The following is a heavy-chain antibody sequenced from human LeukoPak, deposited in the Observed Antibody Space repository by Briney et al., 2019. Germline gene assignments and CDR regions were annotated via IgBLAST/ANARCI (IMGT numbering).Heavy chain of an antibody. CDR1: GFTFSSYW. J-gene: IGHJ4*02. Sequence: GGSLRLSCAASGFTFSSYWMSWVRQAPGKGLEWVANIKQDGSEKYYVDSVKGRFTISRDNAKNSLYLQMNSLRAEDTVVYYCARGGEWELPDFDYWGQGTLVTVSS. CDR3: ARGGEWELPDFDY. CDR2: IKQDGSEK. D-gene: IGHD1-26*01. V-gene: IGHV3-7*01.